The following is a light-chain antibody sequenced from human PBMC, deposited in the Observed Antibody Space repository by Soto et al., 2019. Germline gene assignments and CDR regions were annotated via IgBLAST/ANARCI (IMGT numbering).Light chain of an antibody. CDR2: DVS. V-gene: IGLV2-14*01. Sequence: SVLTQPASVSGSPGQSITISCTGTSSDIGTYNYVSWYQHHPGKVPKLMIYDVSNRPSGVSNRFSGSKSGNTASLTISGLQAEDEADYYCSSYSSSSTLLLFGGGTKLTVL. CDR3: SSYSSSSTLLL. CDR1: SSDIGTYNY. J-gene: IGLJ2*01.